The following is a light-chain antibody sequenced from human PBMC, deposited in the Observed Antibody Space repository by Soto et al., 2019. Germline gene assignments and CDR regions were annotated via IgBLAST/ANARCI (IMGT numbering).Light chain of an antibody. V-gene: IGLV1-44*01. Sequence: QSVLTPPPSASETPGQTVSISCSGSNSNIASNTVNWYQHLPGTAPKLLIYYNNQRPSGVPDRFSGSKSGTSASLAISGLQSEDESDYYCAAWDDTLKRYVFGTGTKLTVL. J-gene: IGLJ1*01. CDR3: AAWDDTLKRYV. CDR1: NSNIASNT. CDR2: YNN.